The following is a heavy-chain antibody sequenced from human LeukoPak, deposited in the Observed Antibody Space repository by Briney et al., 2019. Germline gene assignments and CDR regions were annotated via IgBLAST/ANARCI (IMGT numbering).Heavy chain of an antibody. Sequence: GASVKVSCKASGYTLTGYYMHWLRQAPGQGLEWMGWINPNSGGTNYAQKFQGRVTMTRDTSISTAYMELSRLRSDDTAVYYCARDFTWASYYDSSGYQPFDYWGQGTLVTVSS. J-gene: IGHJ4*02. CDR2: INPNSGGT. V-gene: IGHV1-2*02. D-gene: IGHD3-22*01. CDR1: GYTLTGYY. CDR3: ARDFTWASYYDSSGYQPFDY.